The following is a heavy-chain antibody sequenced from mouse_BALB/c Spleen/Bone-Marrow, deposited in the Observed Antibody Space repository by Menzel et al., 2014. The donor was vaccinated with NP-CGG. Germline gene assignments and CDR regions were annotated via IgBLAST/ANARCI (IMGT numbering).Heavy chain of an antibody. CDR2: IYPGNSDT. Sequence: EVMLVESGTVLARPGASVKMSCKASGYSFTNYWMRWVKQRPGQGLEWIGAIYPGNSDTTYNQKFKGKAKLTAVTSASTAYMELSSLTNEDSAVYYCTGFGGTYDWYFDVWGAGTTVTVSS. CDR1: GYSFTNYW. CDR3: TGFGGTYDWYFDV. J-gene: IGHJ1*01. V-gene: IGHV1-5*01. D-gene: IGHD1-1*02.